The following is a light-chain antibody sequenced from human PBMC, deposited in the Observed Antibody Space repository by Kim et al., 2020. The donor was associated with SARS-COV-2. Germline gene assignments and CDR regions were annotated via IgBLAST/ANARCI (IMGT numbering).Light chain of an antibody. CDR2: SNN. V-gene: IGLV1-44*01. CDR3: AAWDDSLNGVV. CDR1: NSNIATYN. Sequence: ELTQPPSASGTPGQRVTISCSGSNSNIATYNVNWYQQVPGTAPKLLIYSNNQRPSGVPDRFSGSKSGTSASLAISGHQSEDEADYYCAAWDDSLNGVVFRGGTKVTFL. J-gene: IGLJ2*01.